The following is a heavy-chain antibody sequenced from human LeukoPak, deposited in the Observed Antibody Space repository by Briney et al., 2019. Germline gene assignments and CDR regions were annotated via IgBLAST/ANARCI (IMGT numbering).Heavy chain of an antibody. J-gene: IGHJ4*02. CDR2: IRYDGSNK. Sequence: GGSLRLSCAASGFTFSSYGMHWVRQAPGKGLEWVAFIRYDGSNKYYADSVKGRFTISRDSSKSTMYLQMTSLRAEDTAVYYCARGSGTSRPYYLDYWGRGTLVTVSS. CDR3: ARGSGTSRPYYLDY. D-gene: IGHD3-10*01. V-gene: IGHV3-30*02. CDR1: GFTFSSYG.